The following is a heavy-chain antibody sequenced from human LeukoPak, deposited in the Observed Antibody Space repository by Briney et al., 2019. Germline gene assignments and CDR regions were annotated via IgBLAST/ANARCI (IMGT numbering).Heavy chain of an antibody. V-gene: IGHV3-33*01. CDR2: IRSDGISK. CDR1: GFPFSSFG. J-gene: IGHJ4*02. Sequence: PRRSLRLSRAASGFPFSSFGLHWVRQAPGKGLEWVALIRSDGISKNYADSVKGRFTISRDTSKNTVYLQMDSLRAEDMAVYSCVRWSGDYPSYYLDYWGQGTLVTVSS. D-gene: IGHD4-17*01. CDR3: VRWSGDYPSYYLDY.